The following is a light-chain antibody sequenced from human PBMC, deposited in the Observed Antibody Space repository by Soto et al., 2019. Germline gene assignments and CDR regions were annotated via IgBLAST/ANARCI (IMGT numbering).Light chain of an antibody. V-gene: IGKV1-5*01. CDR3: QQSNSYSWT. J-gene: IGKJ1*01. CDR2: DAS. Sequence: IQMTQYPSTLSSSVGDRVTITCRASQSISSWLAWYQQKPGKAPKLLIYDASSLESGVPSRFSGSGSGTEFTLTICILQPDDFATYYCQQSNSYSWTFGQGTKVDI. CDR1: QSISSW.